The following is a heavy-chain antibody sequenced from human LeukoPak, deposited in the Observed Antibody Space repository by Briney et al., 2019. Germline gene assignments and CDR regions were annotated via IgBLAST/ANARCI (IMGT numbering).Heavy chain of an antibody. J-gene: IGHJ4*02. CDR3: ARALWFGFDY. CDR1: DGSFSGYY. V-gene: IGHV4-34*01. CDR2: INHSGSA. Sequence: PSETLSLTCAVYDGSFSGYYCSWIRQPPGKGLEWIGEINHSGSANYNPSLKSRVTISVDKSKNQFSLKLSSVTAADTAVYYCARALWFGFDYWGQGTLVTVSS. D-gene: IGHD3-10*01.